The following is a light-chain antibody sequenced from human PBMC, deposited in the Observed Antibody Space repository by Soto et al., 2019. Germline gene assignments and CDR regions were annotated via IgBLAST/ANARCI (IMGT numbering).Light chain of an antibody. Sequence: QSALTQPASVSGSPGQSITISCTGTSSDIGRYSYVSWFQQHPGKVPKLVIFEVNYRPSGVSDRFSGSKSGNTASLTITGLQAEDEDDYYCTSYAGSYASDYVFGAGTKVTV. CDR2: EVN. V-gene: IGLV2-14*01. CDR3: TSYAGSYASDYV. CDR1: SSDIGRYSY. J-gene: IGLJ1*01.